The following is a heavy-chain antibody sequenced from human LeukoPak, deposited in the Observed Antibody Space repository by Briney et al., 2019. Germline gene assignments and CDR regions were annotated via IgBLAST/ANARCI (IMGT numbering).Heavy chain of an antibody. D-gene: IGHD3-10*01. CDR1: GGTFSSYA. CDR3: AREIGSGSHDAFDI. CDR2: IIPIFGTA. V-gene: IGHV1-69*13. J-gene: IGHJ3*02. Sequence: GASVKVSCKASGGTFSSYAISWVRQAPGQGLEWMGGIIPIFGTANYAQKFQGRVTITADESTSTAYMELSSLRSEDTAVYYCAREIGSGSHDAFDIWGQGTMVTASS.